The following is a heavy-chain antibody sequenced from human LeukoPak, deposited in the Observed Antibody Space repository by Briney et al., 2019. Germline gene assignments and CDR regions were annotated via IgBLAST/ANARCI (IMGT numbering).Heavy chain of an antibody. Sequence: GASVKVSCKASGYTFTSYAMHWVRQAPGQRLEWMGWINAGNGNTKYSQKFQGRVTITRDTSASTAYMELSSLRSEDTAVYYCARLAVAHTETFDYWGQGTLVTVSS. CDR1: GYTFTSYA. CDR3: ARLAVAHTETFDY. V-gene: IGHV1-3*01. CDR2: INAGNGNT. D-gene: IGHD6-19*01. J-gene: IGHJ4*02.